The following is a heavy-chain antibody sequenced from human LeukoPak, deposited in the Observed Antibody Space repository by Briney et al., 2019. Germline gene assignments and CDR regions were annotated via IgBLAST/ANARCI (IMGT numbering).Heavy chain of an antibody. CDR3: ARGWGLSSWYFDY. CDR2: INHSGST. Sequence: SEILSLTCAVYGGSFSGYQWSWIRQSPGKGLEWIGEINHSGSTNYNPSLKSRVTISVDTSKNQFSLKLSSVTAADTAVYYCARGWGLSSWYFDYWGQGTLVTVSS. CDR1: GGSFSGYQ. V-gene: IGHV4-34*01. J-gene: IGHJ4*02. D-gene: IGHD6-13*01.